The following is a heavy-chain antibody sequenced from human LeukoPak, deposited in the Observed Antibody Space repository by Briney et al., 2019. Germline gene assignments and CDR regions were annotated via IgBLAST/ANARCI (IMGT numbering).Heavy chain of an antibody. CDR1: GYTFASYG. Sequence: GASVKVSCKASGYTFASYGIHWVRQPPGQGLEWMGWISGYNGNTAYAQKLQGRATMTTDTSTSTAYMELSSLKSEDTAVYYCARDRGTMGTTGPIDIWGQGTMVTVSS. J-gene: IGHJ3*02. V-gene: IGHV1-18*01. D-gene: IGHD1-14*01. CDR3: ARDRGTMGTTGPIDI. CDR2: ISGYNGNT.